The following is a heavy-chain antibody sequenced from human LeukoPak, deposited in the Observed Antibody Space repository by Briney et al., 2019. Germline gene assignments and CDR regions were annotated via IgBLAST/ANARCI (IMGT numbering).Heavy chain of an antibody. CDR2: ISSSSSYI. CDR1: GLTFSTYS. J-gene: IGHJ4*02. V-gene: IGHV3-21*01. CDR3: AKGYGSGSYYSFIPFDY. D-gene: IGHD3-10*01. Sequence: PGGSLRLSCAASGLTFSTYSMNWVRQAPGKGLEWVSSISSSSSYIYYADSVKGRFTISRDNSKNTLDLQMNSLRAEDTAVYYCAKGYGSGSYYSFIPFDYWGPGTLVTVSS.